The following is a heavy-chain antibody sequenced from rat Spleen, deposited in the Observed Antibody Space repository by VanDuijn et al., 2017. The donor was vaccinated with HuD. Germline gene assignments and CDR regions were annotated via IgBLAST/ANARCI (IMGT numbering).Heavy chain of an antibody. CDR3: VREDLGVNY. CDR1: GFNFNDYW. Sequence: EVKLVESGGGLVQPGRSLKLSCAASGFNFNDYWMTWVRRAPGQGLEWIGQINKDTTTININPSLKDRFTVSRDNAQNTLYLQMNKLGSEDTAIYYCVREDLGVNYWGQGVMVTVSS. D-gene: IGHD4-4*01. CDR2: INKDTTTI. V-gene: IGHV4-2*01. J-gene: IGHJ2*01.